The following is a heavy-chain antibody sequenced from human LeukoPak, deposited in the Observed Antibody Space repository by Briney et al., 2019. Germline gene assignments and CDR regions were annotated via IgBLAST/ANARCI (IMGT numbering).Heavy chain of an antibody. CDR3: ARAPPAGPTIFGVVNTYYYYGMDV. J-gene: IGHJ6*02. D-gene: IGHD3-3*01. CDR2: MNPNSGNT. V-gene: IGHV1-8*01. Sequence: ASVKVSCKASGYTFTSYDINWVRQATGQGLEWMGWMNPNSGNTGYAQKFQGRVTMTRNTSISTAYMELSSLRSEDTAVYYCARAPPAGPTIFGVVNTYYYYGMDVWGQGTTVTVSS. CDR1: GYTFTSYD.